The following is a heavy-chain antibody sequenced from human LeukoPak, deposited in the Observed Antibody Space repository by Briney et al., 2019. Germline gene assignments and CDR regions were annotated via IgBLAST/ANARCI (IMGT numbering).Heavy chain of an antibody. D-gene: IGHD4-17*01. J-gene: IGHJ4*02. V-gene: IGHV4-34*01. CDR1: GGSFSGYD. CDR3: ARVYGDYEGY. CDR2: INHSGST. Sequence: SETLSLTCAVYGGSFSGYDWSWIRQPPWKGLEWIGEINHSGSTNYNPSLKSRVTISVDTSKNQFSLKLSSVTAADTAVYYCARVYGDYEGYWGQGTLVTVSS.